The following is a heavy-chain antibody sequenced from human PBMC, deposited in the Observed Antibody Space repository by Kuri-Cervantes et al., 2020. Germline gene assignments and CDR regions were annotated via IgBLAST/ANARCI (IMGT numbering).Heavy chain of an antibody. D-gene: IGHD6-6*01. CDR3: ARDLEYSSSSLLFYI. CDR2: INHSGSTNSGST. CDR1: GGSFSGYY. J-gene: IGHJ3*02. V-gene: IGHV4-34*01. Sequence: SETLSLTCAVYGGSFSGYYWSWIRQPQGKGLDWIGEINHSGSTNSGSTKYKPSLKSRVTISSDTSKNQFSLKLSSVTAADTAVYYCARDLEYSSSSLLFYIWGQGTMVTVSS.